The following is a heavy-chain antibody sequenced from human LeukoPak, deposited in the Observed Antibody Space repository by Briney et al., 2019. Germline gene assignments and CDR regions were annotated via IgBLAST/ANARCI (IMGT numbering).Heavy chain of an antibody. J-gene: IGHJ4*02. Sequence: SETLSLTCTVSGGSISRYYWSWIRQPAGKGLEWIGHIYASGGNDYNPSLKSRVTMSLDMAKNQFSLRLASVTAADTAVYFCARMVPAGTHNYWGQGLLVTVSS. CDR2: IYASGGN. V-gene: IGHV4-4*07. CDR3: ARMVPAGTHNY. CDR1: GGSISRYY. D-gene: IGHD6-19*01.